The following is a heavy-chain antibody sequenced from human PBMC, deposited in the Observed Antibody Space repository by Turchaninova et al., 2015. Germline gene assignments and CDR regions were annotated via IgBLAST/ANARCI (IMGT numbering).Heavy chain of an antibody. CDR2: INHSGST. CDR3: ARGPTVTLFDY. CDR1: GGSFSGYS. J-gene: IGHJ4*02. V-gene: IGHV4-34*01. D-gene: IGHD4-17*01. Sequence: GAGLLKPSETLSLTCAVYGGSFSGYSWSWIRQPPGKGLEWIGEINHSGSTNYNPSLKSRVTISVDTSKNQFSLKLSSVTAADTAVYYCARGPTVTLFDYWGQGTLVTVSS.